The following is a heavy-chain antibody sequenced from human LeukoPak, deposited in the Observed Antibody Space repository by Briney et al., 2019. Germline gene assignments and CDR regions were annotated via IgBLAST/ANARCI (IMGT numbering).Heavy chain of an antibody. CDR2: ISVYSDDT. CDR1: GYTFTNYA. CDR3: AREADSSGYFFRPDY. V-gene: IGHV1-18*01. Sequence: ASVKVSCKASGYTFTNYAISWVRQAPGQGLEWMGWISVYSDDTKSAQNLQGRITMTKDTSTSTAYMELRSLRSDDTAVYYRAREADSSGYFFRPDYWGQGTLVTVSS. D-gene: IGHD3-22*01. J-gene: IGHJ4*02.